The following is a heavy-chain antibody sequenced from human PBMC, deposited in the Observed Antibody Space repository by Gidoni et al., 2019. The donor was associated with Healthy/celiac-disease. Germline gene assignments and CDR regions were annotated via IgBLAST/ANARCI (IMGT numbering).Heavy chain of an antibody. CDR2: FDPEDGET. D-gene: IGHD1-26*01. J-gene: IGHJ4*02. Sequence: QVQLVQSGAEVKKPGASVKVSCKVSGYPLPEFTMPWVRQAPGKGLEWMGGFDPEDGETIYAQKFQGRVTMTEDTSTDTAYMELSSLRSEDTAVYYCATDRRPRPPPWELPEFDYWGQGTLVTVSS. CDR1: GYPLPEFT. CDR3: ATDRRPRPPPWELPEFDY. V-gene: IGHV1-24*01.